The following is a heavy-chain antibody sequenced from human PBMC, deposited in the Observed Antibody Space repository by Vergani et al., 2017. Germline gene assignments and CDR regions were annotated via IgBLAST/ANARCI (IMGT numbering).Heavy chain of an antibody. J-gene: IGHJ3*02. Sequence: EVQLVESGGGLVQPGGSLRLSCAASGFTFSSYSMNWVRQAPGKGLEWVSYISSSSSTIYYADSVKGRFTISRDNAKNSLYLQMNSLRAEDTAVYYCVAVTTRGAFDIWGQGTMVTVSS. CDR2: ISSSSSTI. V-gene: IGHV3-48*04. CDR3: VAVTTRGAFDI. D-gene: IGHD4-17*01. CDR1: GFTFSSYS.